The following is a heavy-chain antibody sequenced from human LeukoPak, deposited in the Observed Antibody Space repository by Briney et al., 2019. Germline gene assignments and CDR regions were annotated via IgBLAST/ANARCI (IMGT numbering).Heavy chain of an antibody. V-gene: IGHV1-69*04. J-gene: IGHJ5*02. CDR2: IIPILGIA. CDR3: ATVLPLIVVVPAAMESWFDP. D-gene: IGHD2-2*01. CDR1: GGTFSSYA. Sequence: GASMKVSCKASGGTFSSYAISWVRQAPGQGLEWMGRIIPILGIANYAQKFQGRVTITADKSTSTAYMELSSLRSEDTAVYYCATVLPLIVVVPAAMESWFDPWGQGTLVTVSS.